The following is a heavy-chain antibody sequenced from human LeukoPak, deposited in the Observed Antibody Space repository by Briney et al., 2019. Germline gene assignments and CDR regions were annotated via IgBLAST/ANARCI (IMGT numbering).Heavy chain of an antibody. CDR1: GGTISSYY. V-gene: IGHV4-59*01. J-gene: IGHJ4*02. D-gene: IGHD6-13*01. CDR2: IYYSGNT. Sequence: PSETLSLTCTVSGGTISSYYWNWIRQPPGKGLEWIGYIYYSGNTKYNPSLKSRVTISVDTSKNQFYLKLNSVTAADTAVYYCARGVAAAFDYWGQGTLVTVGS. CDR3: ARGVAAAFDY.